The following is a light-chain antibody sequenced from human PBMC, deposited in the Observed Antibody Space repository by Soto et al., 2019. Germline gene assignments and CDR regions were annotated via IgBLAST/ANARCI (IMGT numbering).Light chain of an antibody. V-gene: IGKV1-12*01. CDR2: SAS. J-gene: IGKJ5*01. CDR3: QQTNTFPIT. CDR1: QGISDW. Sequence: DIQMTQSPSSVSASVGDRVTITCRASQGISDWLAWYQQKQGKAPKLLIYSASSLQSGVPSRFRGSGSGTDFTLPISSLQPEDFETYYCQQTNTFPITFGQGTRLEIK.